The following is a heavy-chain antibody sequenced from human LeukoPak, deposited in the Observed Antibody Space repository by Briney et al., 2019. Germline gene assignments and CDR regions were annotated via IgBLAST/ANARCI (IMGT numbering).Heavy chain of an antibody. CDR2: IWYDGSNK. CDR3: ARDGTGSGFDY. CDR1: GFSFSSYG. J-gene: IGHJ4*02. Sequence: PGGSLRLSCAASGFSFSSYGMHWVRQAPGKGLEWVAVIWYDGSNKYYADSVKGRFTIPRDNSKNTLYLQMNSLRAEDTAVYYCARDGTGSGFDYWGQGTLVTVSS. D-gene: IGHD1-7*01. V-gene: IGHV3-33*01.